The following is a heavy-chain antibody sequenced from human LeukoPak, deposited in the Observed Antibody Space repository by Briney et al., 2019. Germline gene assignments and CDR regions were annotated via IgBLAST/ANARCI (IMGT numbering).Heavy chain of an antibody. Sequence: GGSLRLSCAASGFTFSSYWMQWVRQAPGKGLVWVSRINSDGSSTSYTDSVKGRFTISRDNAKNTLDLQMNSLRAEDTAVYYCARDGILGSHDSWGQGTLVTVSS. CDR3: ARDGILGSHDS. CDR2: INSDGSST. CDR1: GFTFSSYW. V-gene: IGHV3-74*01. J-gene: IGHJ4*02. D-gene: IGHD2-15*01.